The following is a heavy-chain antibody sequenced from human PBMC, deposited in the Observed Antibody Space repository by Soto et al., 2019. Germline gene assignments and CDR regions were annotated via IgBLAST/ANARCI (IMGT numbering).Heavy chain of an antibody. D-gene: IGHD2-2*01. J-gene: IGHJ5*02. CDR1: GFTFSNYG. V-gene: IGHV3-33*01. Sequence: GGSLRLSCAASGFTFSNYGMHWVRQAPGKGLEWVAVIWYDGSNKYYADSVKGRFTISRDNSKNTLYLQMNSLRAEDTAVYCCARDSYPQLLSRYNRFDPWGQGTLVTVSS. CDR3: ARDSYPQLLSRYNRFDP. CDR2: IWYDGSNK.